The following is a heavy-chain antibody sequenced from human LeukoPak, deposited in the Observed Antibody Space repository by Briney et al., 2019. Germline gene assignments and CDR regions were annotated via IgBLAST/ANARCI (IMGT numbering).Heavy chain of an antibody. V-gene: IGHV3-21*06. D-gene: IGHD1-26*01. CDR3: AKVQSDIVGAMFFAFDV. CDR1: GFTFNSYS. Sequence: PGGSLRLSCGVSGFTFNSYSMNLVRQAPGKGLEGVASIIGSGSEMFYADSLKGRFTISRDNSENSLYLQMNSLRVEDTAVYYCAKVQSDIVGAMFFAFDVWGQGTMVSVSS. J-gene: IGHJ3*01. CDR2: IIGSGSEM.